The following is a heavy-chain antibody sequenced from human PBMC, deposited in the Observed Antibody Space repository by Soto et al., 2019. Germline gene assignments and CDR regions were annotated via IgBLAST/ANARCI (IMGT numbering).Heavy chain of an antibody. J-gene: IGHJ4*02. CDR2: IYYSGST. D-gene: IGHD1-1*01. V-gene: IGHV4-59*08. Sequence: SETLSLTCTVSGGSISNYYWTWIRQPPGKGLEWIGYIYYSGSTNYNPSLKSRVTISVDTSKNQFSLNLRSVTAADTAVYYCARGLSGDKVDSWGQGTLVTVSS. CDR3: ARGLSGDKVDS. CDR1: GGSISNYY.